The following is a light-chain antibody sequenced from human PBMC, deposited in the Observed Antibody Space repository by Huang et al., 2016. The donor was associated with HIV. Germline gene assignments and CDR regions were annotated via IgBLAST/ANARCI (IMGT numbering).Light chain of an antibody. J-gene: IGKJ2*01. V-gene: IGKV1-39*01. CDR2: DAS. CDR3: QQSDSTPYT. CDR1: RSFSSS. Sequence: DIQMTQSPSSLSASVGDRVTISCRSSRSFSSSLNWYQQRPGKAPKLLIYDASSLQSGVPSRFSGSGSGTDFSLTINSLQPEDFATYYCQQSDSTPYTFGQGTKLEIK.